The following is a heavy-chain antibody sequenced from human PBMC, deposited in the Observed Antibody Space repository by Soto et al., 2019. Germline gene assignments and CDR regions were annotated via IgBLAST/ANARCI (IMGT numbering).Heavy chain of an antibody. CDR1: GCSFSSHV. V-gene: IGHV3-30*18. D-gene: IGHD2-21*01. Sequence: TLSLSCLDSGCSFSSHVMDWVRRAPGKGLEWVARVLYDGSKEYYADSVQGRFTISRDNSRNTLFLQMDSLRVEDTATYYCVKGLALMADNWAQATPVTVPS. CDR3: VKGLALMADN. J-gene: IGHJ4*02. CDR2: VLYDGSKE.